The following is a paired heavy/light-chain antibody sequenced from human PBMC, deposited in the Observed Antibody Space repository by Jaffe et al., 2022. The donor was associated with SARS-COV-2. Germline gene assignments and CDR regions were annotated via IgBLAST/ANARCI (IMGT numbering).Heavy chain of an antibody. V-gene: IGHV3-43*01. D-gene: IGHD1-26*01. J-gene: IGHJ6*02. CDR3: ARGGATRLYYGMDV. CDR2: ISWDGGST. CDR1: GFTFDDYT. Sequence: EVQLVESGGVVVQPGGSLRLSCAASGFTFDDYTMHWVRQAPGKGLEWVSLISWDGGSTYYADSVKGRFTISRDNSKNSLYLQMNSLRTEDTALYYCARGGATRLYYGMDVWGQGTTVTVSS.
Light chain of an antibody. J-gene: IGLJ1*01. CDR3: SSYTSSSSPYV. CDR1: SSDVGGYNY. Sequence: QSALTQPASVSGSPGQSITISCTGTSSDVGGYNYVSWYQQHPGKAPKLMIYDVSNRPSGVSNRFSGSKSGNTASLTISGLQAEDEADYYCSSYTSSSSPYVFGTGTKVTVL. CDR2: DVS. V-gene: IGLV2-14*01.